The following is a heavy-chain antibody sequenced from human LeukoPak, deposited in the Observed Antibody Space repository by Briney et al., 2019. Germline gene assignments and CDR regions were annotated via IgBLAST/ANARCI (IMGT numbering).Heavy chain of an antibody. CDR2: IYTSGST. CDR1: GGSFSGYY. CDR3: ARGGDILTGYYRFDY. V-gene: IGHV4-59*10. D-gene: IGHD3-9*01. J-gene: IGHJ4*02. Sequence: SETLSLTCAVYGGSFSGYYWSWIRQPAGKGLEWIGRIYTSGSTNYNPSLKSRVTMSVDTSKNQFSLKLSSVTAADTAVYYCARGGDILTGYYRFDYWGQGTLVTVSS.